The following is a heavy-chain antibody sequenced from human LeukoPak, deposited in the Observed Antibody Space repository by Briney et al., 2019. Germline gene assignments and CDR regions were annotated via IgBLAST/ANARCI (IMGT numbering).Heavy chain of an antibody. D-gene: IGHD6-19*01. Sequence: GSSVKVSCKASRGTFSSYAIGWVRQAPGQGLEWMGRIIPILGIANYAQKFQGRVTITADKSTSTAYMELSSLRSEDTAVFYCAIPTGYSSGWVYAFDIWGQGTMVTVSS. V-gene: IGHV1-69*04. CDR2: IIPILGIA. CDR1: RGTFSSYA. CDR3: AIPTGYSSGWVYAFDI. J-gene: IGHJ3*02.